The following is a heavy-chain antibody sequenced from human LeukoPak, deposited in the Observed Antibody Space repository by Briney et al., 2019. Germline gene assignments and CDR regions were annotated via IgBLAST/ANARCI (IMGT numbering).Heavy chain of an antibody. CDR2: INHSGST. V-gene: IGHV4-34*01. CDR3: ARVGLQWLVDY. Sequence: SETLSLTCAVYGGSFSGYYWSWIRQPPGKGLEWIGEINHSGSTNYNPSLKSRVTISVDTSKNQFSPKLSSVTAADTAVYYCARVGLQWLVDYWGQGTLVTVSS. CDR1: GGSFSGYY. D-gene: IGHD6-19*01. J-gene: IGHJ4*02.